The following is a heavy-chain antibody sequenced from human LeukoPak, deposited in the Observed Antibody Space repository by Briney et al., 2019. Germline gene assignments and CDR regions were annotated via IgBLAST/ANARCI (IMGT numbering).Heavy chain of an antibody. J-gene: IGHJ4*02. CDR1: GFTFSGYW. D-gene: IGHD3-10*01. CDR2: TKQDGSEK. CDR3: AGEEYYDSGGGYFEY. Sequence: GGSLRLSCAASGFTFSGYWMSWVRQAPGKGLEWVANTKQDGSEKNYVDSVKGRFTISRDNAKNSLFLQMSSLRVEDTAVYYAAGEEYYDSGGGYFEYWGQGTLVTVSS. V-gene: IGHV3-7*01.